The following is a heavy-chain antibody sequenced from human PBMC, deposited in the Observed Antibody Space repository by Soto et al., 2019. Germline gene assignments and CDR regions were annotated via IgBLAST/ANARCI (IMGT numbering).Heavy chain of an antibody. CDR2: IYTSGST. Sequence: QVQLQESGPGLVKPSETLSLTCTVSGGSISSYYWGWIRQPAGKGLEWIGRIYTSGSTNYNPSLKSRVTMSVDTSKNQFSLKLSSVTAADTAVYYCARDLYYYDSSGYYDYWGQGTLVTVSS. V-gene: IGHV4-4*07. J-gene: IGHJ4*02. CDR1: GGSISSYY. D-gene: IGHD3-22*01. CDR3: ARDLYYYDSSGYYDY.